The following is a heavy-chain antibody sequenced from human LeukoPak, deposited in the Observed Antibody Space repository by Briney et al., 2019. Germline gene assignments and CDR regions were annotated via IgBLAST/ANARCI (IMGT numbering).Heavy chain of an antibody. V-gene: IGHV1-2*02. CDR1: GYTFTGYY. CDR3: ARDQVGATRHDAFDI. CDR2: INPNSGGT. J-gene: IGHJ3*02. D-gene: IGHD1-26*01. Sequence: ASVKVSCKASGYTFTGYYMHWVRQAPGQGLEWMGWINPNSGGTNYAQKFQGRVTMTRDTSISTAYMELSRLRSDDTAVYYCARDQVGATRHDAFDIWGQGTMVTVSS.